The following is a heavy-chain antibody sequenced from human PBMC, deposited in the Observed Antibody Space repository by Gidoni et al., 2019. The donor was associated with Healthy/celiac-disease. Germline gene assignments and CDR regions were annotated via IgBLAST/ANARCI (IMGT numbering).Heavy chain of an antibody. J-gene: IGHJ3*02. CDR1: GYSFTTYC. D-gene: IGHD6-19*01. Sequence: EVQLVQSGAEVKKPGESLKISCTGSGYSFTTYCVGWVRQMPVNGLEWMGIIYPGDSDSRYSPSFQGQVTVSADKSISTAYLQWSSLKASDTAMYYCATSGNEAVAAYDAFDIWGQGTMVTVSS. CDR2: IYPGDSDS. V-gene: IGHV5-51*01. CDR3: ATSGNEAVAAYDAFDI.